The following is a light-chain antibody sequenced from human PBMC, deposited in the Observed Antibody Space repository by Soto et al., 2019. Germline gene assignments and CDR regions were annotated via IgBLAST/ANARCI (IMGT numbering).Light chain of an antibody. CDR2: AAS. Sequence: IQLTQSPSSLSASIGDRVTITCRASQDIASYLAWYQQKPGNAPKLLIYAASTLHSGVPSRFSGSGSGTDFTLTISSLQPEDFVTYYCQQLNVNLLFGQGPKLEIK. V-gene: IGKV1-9*01. J-gene: IGKJ2*01. CDR3: QQLNVNLL. CDR1: QDIASY.